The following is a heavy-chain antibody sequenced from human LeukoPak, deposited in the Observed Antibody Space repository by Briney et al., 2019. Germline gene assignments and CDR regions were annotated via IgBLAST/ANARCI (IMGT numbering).Heavy chain of an antibody. Sequence: GGSLRLSCAASGFTFSSYSMNWVRQAPGKGLEWVSYISSSSSTIYYADSVKGRFTISRDNAKNSLYLQMNSLRAEDTAVYYCAKSNWFDPWGQGTLVTVSS. V-gene: IGHV3-48*04. CDR1: GFTFSSYS. CDR2: ISSSSSTI. CDR3: AKSNWFDP. J-gene: IGHJ5*02.